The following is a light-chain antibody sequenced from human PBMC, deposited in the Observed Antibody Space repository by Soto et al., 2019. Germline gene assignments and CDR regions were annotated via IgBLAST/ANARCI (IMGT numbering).Light chain of an antibody. CDR3: SSYAGSNNPHVV. Sequence: QSALTQPRTVSGSPGQSVTISCTGTSSDVGGYNYVSWYQQHPGKAPKLMIYDVSKRPSGVPDRFSGSKSGNTASLTVSGLQAEDEADYYCSSYAGSNNPHVVFGGGTKVTVL. J-gene: IGLJ2*01. V-gene: IGLV2-11*01. CDR2: DVS. CDR1: SSDVGGYNY.